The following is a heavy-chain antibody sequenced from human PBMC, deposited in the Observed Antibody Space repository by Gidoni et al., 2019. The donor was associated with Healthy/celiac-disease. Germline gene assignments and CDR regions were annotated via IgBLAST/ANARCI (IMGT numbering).Heavy chain of an antibody. Sequence: QVQLQESGPGLVKPAQTLSLTCTVSGGSIGSGEYYWSWIRQPPGKGLEWIGYFYYSGSTYYNPSLKSRVTISVDTSKNQFSLKLSSVPAADTAVYYCARDFATVVTGVSHGMDVWGQGTTVTVSS. D-gene: IGHD4-17*01. CDR2: FYYSGST. CDR3: ARDFATVVTGVSHGMDV. V-gene: IGHV4-30-4*01. CDR1: GGSIGSGEYY. J-gene: IGHJ6*02.